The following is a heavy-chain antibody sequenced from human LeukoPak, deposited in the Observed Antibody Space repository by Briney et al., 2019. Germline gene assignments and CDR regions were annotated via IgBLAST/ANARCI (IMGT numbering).Heavy chain of an antibody. CDR1: GYTFTSYG. D-gene: IGHD4-17*01. CDR3: ARAGGYGDYNFDY. Sequence: ASVKVSCKASGYTFTSYGISWVRQAPGQGLEWMGWINPNSGGTSYAQKFQGRVTMTRDTSISTAYMELSRLRSDDTAVYYCARAGGYGDYNFDYWGQGTLVTVSS. CDR2: INPNSGGT. V-gene: IGHV1-2*02. J-gene: IGHJ4*02.